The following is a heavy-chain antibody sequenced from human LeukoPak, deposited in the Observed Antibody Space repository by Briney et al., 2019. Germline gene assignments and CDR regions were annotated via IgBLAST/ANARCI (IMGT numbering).Heavy chain of an antibody. CDR1: GGSISSYY. D-gene: IGHD3-22*01. J-gene: IGHJ4*02. V-gene: IGHV4-59*01. CDR3: ARESHYDSSGYNYFDY. Sequence: SETLSLTCTVSGGSISSYYWSWIRQPPGKGLEWIGYIYYSGSTNYNPSLKSRVTISVDTSKNQFSLKLSSVTAADTAVYYCARESHYDSSGYNYFDYWGQGTLVTVSS. CDR2: IYYSGST.